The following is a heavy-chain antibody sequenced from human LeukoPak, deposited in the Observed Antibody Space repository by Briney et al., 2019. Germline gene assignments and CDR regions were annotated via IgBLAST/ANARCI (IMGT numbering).Heavy chain of an antibody. CDR3: AKDRRGYQLLSSLDY. V-gene: IGHV3-9*01. CDR2: ISWNSGSI. CDR1: GFTFDDYA. Sequence: GRSLRPSCAASGFTFDDYAMHWVRQAPGKGLEWVSGISWNSGSIGYADSVKGRFTISRDNAKNSLYLQMNSLRAEDTALYYCAKDRRGYQLLSSLDYWGQGTLVTVSS. J-gene: IGHJ4*02. D-gene: IGHD2-2*01.